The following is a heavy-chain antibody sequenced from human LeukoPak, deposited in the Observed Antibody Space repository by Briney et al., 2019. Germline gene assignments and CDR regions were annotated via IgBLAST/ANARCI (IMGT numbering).Heavy chain of an antibody. CDR3: AREDGDGYFDL. Sequence: ASVKVSCMASGYTFTSYYMHWVRQAPGQGLEWMGIINPSGGSTSYAQKFQGRVTMTRDTSTSTVYMELSSLRSEDTAVYYCAREDGDGYFDLWGRGTLVTVSS. J-gene: IGHJ2*01. V-gene: IGHV1-46*01. CDR1: GYTFTSYY. CDR2: INPSGGST.